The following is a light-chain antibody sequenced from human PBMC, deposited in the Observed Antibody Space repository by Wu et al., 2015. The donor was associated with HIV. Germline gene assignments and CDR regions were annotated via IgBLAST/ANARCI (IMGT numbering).Light chain of an antibody. CDR3: QQYVSSPT. J-gene: IGKJ5*01. CDR2: ATS. CDR1: QRMSSSY. V-gene: IGKV3-20*01. Sequence: EIVMTQSPATLSVSPGERATLSCRASQRMSSSYIAWYQQKPGQAPRLLIYATSNRATGIPDRISGSGSGTLFTLTISRLEPEDSAVYFCQQYVSSPTFGQGTRLEIK.